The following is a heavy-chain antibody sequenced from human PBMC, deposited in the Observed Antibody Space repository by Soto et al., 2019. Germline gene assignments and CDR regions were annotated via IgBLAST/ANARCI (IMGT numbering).Heavy chain of an antibody. V-gene: IGHV4-39*01. CDR2: IYYSGST. Sequence: PSETLSLTCTASGGSISSSSYYWGWIRQPPGKGLEWIGSIYYSGSTYYNPSLKSRVTISVDTSKNQFSLKLSSVTAADTAVYYCASLTAARYFDYWGQGTLVTVSS. D-gene: IGHD6-6*01. CDR3: ASLTAARYFDY. J-gene: IGHJ4*02. CDR1: GGSISSSSYY.